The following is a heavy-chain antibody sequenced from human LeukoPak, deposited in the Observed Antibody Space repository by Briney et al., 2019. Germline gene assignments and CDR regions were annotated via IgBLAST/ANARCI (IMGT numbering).Heavy chain of an antibody. CDR1: GFAFSDYG. CDR2: ISYDGSHA. V-gene: IGHV3-30*18. D-gene: IGHD6-19*01. CDR3: AKSNSGWYVPPSD. J-gene: IGHJ4*02. Sequence: GGSLRLSCAVSGFAFSDYGMHWVRQAPGKGLEWVAVISYDGSHAYYADSVKGRFTISRDNSKNTLYLQMNSLRAEDTAVYYCAKSNSGWYVPPSDWGQGTLASVSS.